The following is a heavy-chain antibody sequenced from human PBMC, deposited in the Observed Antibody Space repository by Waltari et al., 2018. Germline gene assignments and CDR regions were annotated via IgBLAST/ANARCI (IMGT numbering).Heavy chain of an antibody. D-gene: IGHD3-22*01. CDR1: GGSISNFF. CDR3: ARQRYYYDDSGYYHHFAC. CDR2: IYYTGTT. J-gene: IGHJ4*02. V-gene: IGHV4-59*08. Sequence: QVQLQESGPGLVKPSETLSLTCTVPGGSISNFFWSWIRRPPGKGLEWIGYIYYTGTTSYTPSLKSRVTMSVDTSQNQFSLTLNSVTAADTAVYYCARQRYYYDDSGYYHHFACWGQSTLVTFSS.